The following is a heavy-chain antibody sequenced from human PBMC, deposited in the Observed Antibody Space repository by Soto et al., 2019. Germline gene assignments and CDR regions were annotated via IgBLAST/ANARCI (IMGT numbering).Heavy chain of an antibody. CDR1: GFTFSSYG. J-gene: IGHJ4*02. V-gene: IGHV3-33*01. CDR2: IWYDGSNK. CDR3: ARDAYLGSGSYEY. D-gene: IGHD3-10*01. Sequence: SLRLSCAASGFTFSSYGMHWVRQAPGKGLEWVALIWYDGSNKNYADSVKGRFTISRDDSKNTLYLQMNSRRAEDTAVYYCARDAYLGSGSYEYWGQGTLVTVSS.